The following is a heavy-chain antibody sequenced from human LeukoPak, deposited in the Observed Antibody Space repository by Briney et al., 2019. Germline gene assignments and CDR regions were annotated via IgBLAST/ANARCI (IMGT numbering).Heavy chain of an antibody. CDR3: ARDRRYYYDSSGYYPI. D-gene: IGHD3-22*01. CDR1: GYTFTSYG. V-gene: IGHV1-18*01. CDR2: ISAYSGNT. J-gene: IGHJ4*02. Sequence: ASVKVSCKASGYTFTSYGISWVRQAPGQGLEWMGWISAYSGNTNYAQKLQGRVTMTTDTSTSTAYMELRSLRSDDTAVYYCARDRRYYYDSSGYYPIWGQGTLVTVSS.